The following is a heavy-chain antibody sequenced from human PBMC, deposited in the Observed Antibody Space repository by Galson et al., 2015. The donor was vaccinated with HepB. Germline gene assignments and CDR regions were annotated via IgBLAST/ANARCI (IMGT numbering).Heavy chain of an antibody. Sequence: SVKVSCKASGYTFTSYGISWVRQAPGQGLEWMGWISAYNGNTNYAQKLQGRVTMTTDTSTSTAYMELRSLRSDDTAVYYCARVQWILGPMIVVVIKAIDIWGQGTMVTVSS. D-gene: IGHD3-22*01. J-gene: IGHJ3*02. CDR3: ARVQWILGPMIVVVIKAIDI. CDR2: ISAYNGNT. V-gene: IGHV1-18*04. CDR1: GYTFTSYG.